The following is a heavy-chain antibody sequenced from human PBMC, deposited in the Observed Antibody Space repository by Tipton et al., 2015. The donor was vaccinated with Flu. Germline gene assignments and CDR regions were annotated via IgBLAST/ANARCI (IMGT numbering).Heavy chain of an antibody. V-gene: IGHV4-59*08. CDR3: QRSPGYYFEF. J-gene: IGHJ4*02. Sequence: TLSLTCSVYGGSFSGYYWSWIRQPPGKGLEWIGYIYYSGSTNYNPSLKSRLTISVDTSRNQFSLRLSSVTAADTAVYYCQRSPGYYFEFWGQGTLVTVSS. CDR2: IYYSGST. CDR1: GGSFSGYY.